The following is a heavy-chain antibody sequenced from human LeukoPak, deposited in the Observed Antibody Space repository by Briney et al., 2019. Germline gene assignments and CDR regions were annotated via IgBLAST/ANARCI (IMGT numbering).Heavy chain of an antibody. D-gene: IGHD4-17*01. CDR3: ARGSPNYGDLFDF. Sequence: ASVKVSCKASGYTFTGHYMHWVRQAPGQGLEWMGWIYPNSGDTNFAQKFQVRVTMTRDTSISTAYMELSRLRSDDTAVYYCARGSPNYGDLFDFWGQGTLVTVSS. CDR1: GYTFTGHY. V-gene: IGHV1-2*02. J-gene: IGHJ4*02. CDR2: IYPNSGDT.